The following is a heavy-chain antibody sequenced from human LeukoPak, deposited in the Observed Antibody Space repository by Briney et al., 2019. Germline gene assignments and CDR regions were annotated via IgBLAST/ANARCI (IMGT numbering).Heavy chain of an antibody. CDR2: IWYDGSNK. J-gene: IGHJ4*02. D-gene: IGHD5-24*01. V-gene: IGHV3-33*08. Sequence: GGSLRLSCAASGFTFSSYWMSWVRQAPGKGLDWVAVIWYDGSNKYYADSVKGRFTISRDNSKNTLYLRVNSLRAEDTAMYYCARDRGGRWLQVYYFDYWGQGTLVTVSS. CDR3: ARDRGGRWLQVYYFDY. CDR1: GFTFSSYW.